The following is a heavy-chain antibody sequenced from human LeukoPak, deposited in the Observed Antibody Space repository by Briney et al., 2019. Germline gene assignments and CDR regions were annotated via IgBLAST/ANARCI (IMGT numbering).Heavy chain of an antibody. J-gene: IGHJ4*02. Sequence: SQTLSLTCTVSGNSISSYYYYWSWVRQPAGKGLEWIGRVYPSGNTNYNPYNPSLTDRVTISIDASRNQFSLILTSVTAADTAVYYCAKDPAGRAYYFDYWGQGTLVTVSS. CDR1: GNSISSYYYY. CDR2: VYPSGNT. V-gene: IGHV4-61*02. CDR3: AKDPAGRAYYFDY. D-gene: IGHD6-25*01.